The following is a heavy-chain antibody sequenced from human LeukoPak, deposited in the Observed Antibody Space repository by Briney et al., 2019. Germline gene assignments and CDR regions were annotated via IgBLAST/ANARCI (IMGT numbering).Heavy chain of an antibody. J-gene: IGHJ4*02. CDR2: ISYDGSNK. Sequence: PGRSLRLSCAASGFTFSSYGMHWVRQAPGKGLEWVAVISYDGSNKYYADSVKGRFTISRDNSKNTLYLQTNSLRAEDTAVYYCAKDTGSSGWADFDYWGQGTLVTVSS. CDR3: AKDTGSSGWADFDY. V-gene: IGHV3-30*18. CDR1: GFTFSSYG. D-gene: IGHD6-19*01.